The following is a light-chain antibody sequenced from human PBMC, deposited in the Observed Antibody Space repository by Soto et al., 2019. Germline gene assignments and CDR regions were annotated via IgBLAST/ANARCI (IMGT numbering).Light chain of an antibody. CDR2: DAS. V-gene: IGKV1-5*01. Sequence: MQMTQSPTSLSASVGDRVTITFRASQSISSYLNLYQQKPGRAPKFLIYDASSLESGVPSRFSGSGSGTEFTLTISNLQPDDFATYYCQQYDNYPLTFGGGTKVDIK. CDR3: QQYDNYPLT. CDR1: QSISSY. J-gene: IGKJ4*01.